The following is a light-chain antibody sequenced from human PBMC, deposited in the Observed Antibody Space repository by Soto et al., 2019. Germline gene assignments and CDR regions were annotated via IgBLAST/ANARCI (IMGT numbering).Light chain of an antibody. CDR1: QGVGRV. J-gene: IGKJ4*01. CDR2: DAS. Sequence: EIVLTQSPATLSLSPGERAALSYRVSQGVGRVLAWYQQKPGQAPRLLIYDASNRATGIPARFSGSGSGTDLTLAINNLEPEDFAVYYCQQRGGWPLTFGGGTKVEIK. CDR3: QQRGGWPLT. V-gene: IGKV3-11*01.